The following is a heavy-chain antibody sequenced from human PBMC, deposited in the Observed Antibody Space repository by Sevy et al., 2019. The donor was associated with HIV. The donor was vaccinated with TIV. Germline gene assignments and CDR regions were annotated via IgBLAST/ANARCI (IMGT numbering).Heavy chain of an antibody. V-gene: IGHV3-7*01. D-gene: IGHD4-17*01. CDR1: GFSFSSYW. CDR3: ARVVGSHYGWTEDCYFDS. Sequence: GGSLRLSCVVSGFSFSSYWMSWVRQVPGKGLEWVANIKQDGSEKDYVDSVKGRFTISRDNAKNSLYLQMNSLRAEDTAVYYCARVVGSHYGWTEDCYFDSWGQGTLVTVSS. CDR2: IKQDGSEK. J-gene: IGHJ4*02.